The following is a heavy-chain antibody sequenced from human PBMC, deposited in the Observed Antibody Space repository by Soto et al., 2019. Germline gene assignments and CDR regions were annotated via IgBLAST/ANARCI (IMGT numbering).Heavy chain of an antibody. Sequence: ASETLSLTCAVSGGSISSGGYSWSWIRQPPGKGLEWIGYIYHSGSTYYNPSLKSRVTISVDRSKNQFSLKLSSVTAADTAVYYCVGSIGAFWFDPWGQGTLVTVSS. CDR2: IYHSGST. J-gene: IGHJ5*02. V-gene: IGHV4-30-2*01. CDR1: GGSISSGGYS. CDR3: VGSIGAFWFDP. D-gene: IGHD5-12*01.